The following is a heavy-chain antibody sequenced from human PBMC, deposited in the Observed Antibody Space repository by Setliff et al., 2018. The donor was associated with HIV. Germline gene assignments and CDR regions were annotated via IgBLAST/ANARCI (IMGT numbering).Heavy chain of an antibody. CDR1: GTSFSGYY. J-gene: IGHJ3*02. V-gene: IGHV4-34*01. Sequence: SETLSLTCAVFGTSFSGYYFSWIRQPPGKGLEWIGEVNYSGSTNYNPSLKSRVTISVDTSKNQFSLKLSSVTAADTAVYYCARGTIFLAYSSGWFDAFDIWGQGTMVTVSS. D-gene: IGHD6-19*01. CDR3: ARGTIFLAYSSGWFDAFDI. CDR2: VNYSGST.